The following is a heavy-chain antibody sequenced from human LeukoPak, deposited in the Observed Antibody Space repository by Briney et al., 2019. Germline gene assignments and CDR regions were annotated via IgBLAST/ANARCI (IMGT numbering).Heavy chain of an antibody. D-gene: IGHD2-15*01. V-gene: IGHV1-2*02. J-gene: IGHJ5*02. CDR1: GYTFTGYY. CDR3: ARGGYCSGGSCYRSPNWFDP. Sequence: ASVKVSCKASGYTFTGYYMHWVRQAPGQGLEWMGWINPNSGGTNYAQKFQGRVTMTRNTSISTAYMELSSLRSEDTAVYYCARGGYCSGGSCYRSPNWFDPWGQGTLVTVSS. CDR2: INPNSGGT.